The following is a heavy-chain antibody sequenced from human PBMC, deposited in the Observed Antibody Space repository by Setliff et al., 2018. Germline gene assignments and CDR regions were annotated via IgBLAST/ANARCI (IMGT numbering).Heavy chain of an antibody. V-gene: IGHV7-4-1*02. CDR1: GYTFTTYA. CDR2: INTNTGNP. J-gene: IGHJ2*01. CDR3: ARAWYSSSARWYFDL. Sequence: ASVKVSCKASGYTFTTYAMNWVRQAPGQGLKWMGWINTNTGNPTYAQGFTGRFVFSLDTSVSTAYLQISSLKAEDTAVYYCARAWYSSSARWYFDLWGRGTLVTVSS. D-gene: IGHD6-6*01.